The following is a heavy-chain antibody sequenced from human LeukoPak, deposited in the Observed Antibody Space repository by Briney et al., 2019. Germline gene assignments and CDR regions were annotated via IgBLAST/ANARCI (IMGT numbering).Heavy chain of an antibody. CDR2: ISWNSGSI. CDR3: AKSPSIAVALDY. CDR1: GFTFDDYA. V-gene: IGHV3-9*01. D-gene: IGHD6-19*01. Sequence: GGSLRLSCAASGFTFDDYAMHWVRQAPGKGLEWVSGISWNSGSIGYADSVKGRFTISRDNAKNSLYLQMNSLRAEDTALYYCAKSPSIAVALDYWGQGTLVTVSS. J-gene: IGHJ4*02.